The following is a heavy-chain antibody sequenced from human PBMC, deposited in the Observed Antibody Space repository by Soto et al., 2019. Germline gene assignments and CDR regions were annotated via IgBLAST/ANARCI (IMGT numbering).Heavy chain of an antibody. V-gene: IGHV3-74*01. J-gene: IGHJ6*02. CDR3: ARERTSKGGLDI. CDR2: IISGGTRV. CDR1: GFTFSSDW. Sequence: EVPLVEAGGGLVQPGGSLRLSCAASGFTFSSDWMNWVRQSPGKGLEWVSRIISGGTRVSYADSVKGRFTITRDNAKNTLYLEMHSLTVDDTAVYYCARERTSKGGLDIWGQGTTVTVSS.